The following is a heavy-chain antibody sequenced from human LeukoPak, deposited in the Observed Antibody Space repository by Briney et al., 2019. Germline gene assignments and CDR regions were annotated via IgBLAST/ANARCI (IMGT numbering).Heavy chain of an antibody. CDR3: ARSSVLYSPDY. Sequence: GGSLRLSCAASGFTFSDYYMSWIRQAPGKGLEWVSSISSSSSYIYYADSVKGRFTISRDNAKNSLYLQMNSLRAEDTAVYYCARSSVLYSPDYWGQGTLVTVSS. D-gene: IGHD2-8*01. CDR2: ISSSSSYI. V-gene: IGHV3-11*06. CDR1: GFTFSDYY. J-gene: IGHJ4*02.